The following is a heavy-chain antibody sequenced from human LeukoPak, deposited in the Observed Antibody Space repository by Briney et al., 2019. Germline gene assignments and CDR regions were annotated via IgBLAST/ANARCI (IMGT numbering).Heavy chain of an antibody. CDR1: GFIFSDYW. CDR3: ARGWNYAFRFDN. D-gene: IGHD1-7*01. Sequence: GGSLRLSCAASGFIFSDYWMTWVRQAPGKGLEWVAHIKQDGGEKYFVDSVKGRFTISRDNAKDLVYLQMSSLRAEDTAVYYCARGWNYAFRFDNWGQGTLVSVST. J-gene: IGHJ4*02. V-gene: IGHV3-7*01. CDR2: IKQDGGEK.